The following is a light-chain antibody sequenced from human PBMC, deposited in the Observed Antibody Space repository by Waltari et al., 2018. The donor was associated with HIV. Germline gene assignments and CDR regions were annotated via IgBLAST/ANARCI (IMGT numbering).Light chain of an antibody. CDR3: CSYVGSDTWV. CDR2: DIT. CDR1: NSDVGNYNF. J-gene: IGLJ3*02. Sequence: QSALTQPRPVSGSPGQSVTISCTGTNSDVGNYNFVSWYQVHPGNAPKLIIYDITERPSGVPDRFSGSKSGNTASLTISGLQAEDDGDYYCCSYVGSDTWVVGDGTKLTVL. V-gene: IGLV2-11*01.